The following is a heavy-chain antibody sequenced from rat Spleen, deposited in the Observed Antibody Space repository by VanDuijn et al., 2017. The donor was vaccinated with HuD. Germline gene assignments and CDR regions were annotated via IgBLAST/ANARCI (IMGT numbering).Heavy chain of an antibody. J-gene: IGHJ2*01. CDR1: GFTFSDYN. D-gene: IGHD1-4*01. CDR2: ITNTGGST. CDR3: TRKGKLPGYHFDY. V-gene: IGHV5-31*01. Sequence: EVKLVESGGGLVQPGRSLKLSCAASGFTFSDYNMAWVRQAPGKGLEWVASITNTGGSTYYPDSVKGRFTISRDNAKSTLYLQMNSLRSEDTATYYCTRKGKLPGYHFDYWGQGVMVTVSS.